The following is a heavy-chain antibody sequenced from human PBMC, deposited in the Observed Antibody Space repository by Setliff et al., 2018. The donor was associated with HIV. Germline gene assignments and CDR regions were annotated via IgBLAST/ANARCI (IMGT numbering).Heavy chain of an antibody. CDR3: ARGGFKWSGSCADY. Sequence: PSETLSLTCAVHGGSFSDYYWTWIRQPPVKGLELIGEIKHSGSTNYNPSLKRRVTISVDTANNQFSLNLTPVTAADTAVYYCARGGFKWSGSCADYWGQGTLVTVSS. CDR2: IKHSGST. D-gene: IGHD1-26*01. V-gene: IGHV4-34*01. CDR1: GGSFSDYY. J-gene: IGHJ4*02.